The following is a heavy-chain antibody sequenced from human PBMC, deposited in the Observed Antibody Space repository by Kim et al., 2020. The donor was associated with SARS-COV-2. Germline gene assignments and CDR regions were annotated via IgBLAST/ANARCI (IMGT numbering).Heavy chain of an antibody. CDR1: GFTFRIYS. CDR3: AKEDDDGSFEH. J-gene: IGHJ4*02. D-gene: IGHD3-10*01. V-gene: IGHV3-23*01. CDR2: ISGDAGST. Sequence: GGSLRLSCAASGFTFRIYSITWVRQAPGKGLEWVSIISGDAGSTFYANSVKGRFTISRDYSKNTVYLQMNSLRADDTAVYYCAKEDDDGSFEHWGQGTLVTVSS.